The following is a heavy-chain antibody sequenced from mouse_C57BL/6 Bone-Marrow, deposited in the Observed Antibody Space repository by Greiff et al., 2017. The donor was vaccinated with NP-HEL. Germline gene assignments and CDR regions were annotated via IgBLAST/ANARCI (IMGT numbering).Heavy chain of an antibody. CDR1: GFSLTSYA. D-gene: IGHD1-1*01. CDR3: ARNRGGYYYGSSLYWYFDV. CDR2: IWTGGGT. J-gene: IGHJ1*03. Sequence: VMLVESGPGLVAPSQSLSITCTVSGFSLTSYAISWVRQPPGKGLEWLGVIWTGGGTNYNSALKSRLSISKDNSKSQVFLKMNSLQTDDTARYYCARNRGGYYYGSSLYWYFDVWGTGTTVTVSS. V-gene: IGHV2-9-1*01.